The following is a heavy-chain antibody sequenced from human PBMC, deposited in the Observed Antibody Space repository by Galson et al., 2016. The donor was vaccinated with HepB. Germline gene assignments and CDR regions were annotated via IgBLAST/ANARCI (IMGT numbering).Heavy chain of an antibody. CDR3: AGGILTGYPYYFDY. V-gene: IGHV3-21*01. CDR2: ISSSSSYI. CDR1: GFTFSNYA. J-gene: IGHJ4*02. D-gene: IGHD3-9*01. Sequence: SLRLSCAASGFTFSNYAMSWVRQAPGKGLEWVSSISSSSSYIYYADSVKGRFTISRDNAKNSLYLQMNSLRDEDTAVYYCAGGILTGYPYYFDYWGQGTLVTVSS.